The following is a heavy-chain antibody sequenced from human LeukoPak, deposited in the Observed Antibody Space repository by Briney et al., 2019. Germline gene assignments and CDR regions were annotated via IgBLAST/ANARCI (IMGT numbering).Heavy chain of an antibody. CDR1: GFTFNTFN. D-gene: IGHD3-9*01. CDR3: ARGHYDVLAASYKWTPDY. CDR2: ITSGGDYI. J-gene: IGHJ4*02. V-gene: IGHV3-21*01. Sequence: GGSLRLSCAASGFTFNTFNMNWVRQAPGKGLEWVSSITSGGDYIYYADSVKGRFTTSRDNAKNSLSLQLNSLRVEDTAVYHCARGHYDVLAASYKWTPDYWGQGTLVTVSS.